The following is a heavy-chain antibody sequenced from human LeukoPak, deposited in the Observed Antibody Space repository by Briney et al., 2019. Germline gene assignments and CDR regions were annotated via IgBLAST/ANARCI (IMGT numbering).Heavy chain of an antibody. CDR1: GFTFSSYG. CDR2: IRYDGSNK. CDR3: AKVGDFDWFSQGWVDLSPFDY. D-gene: IGHD3-9*01. J-gene: IGHJ4*02. Sequence: PGGSLRLSCAASGFTFSSYGMHWVRQAPGKGLEWVAFIRYDGSNKYYADSVKGRFTISRDNSKNTLYLQMNSLRAEDTAVYYCAKVGDFDWFSQGWVDLSPFDYWGQGTLVTVSS. V-gene: IGHV3-30*02.